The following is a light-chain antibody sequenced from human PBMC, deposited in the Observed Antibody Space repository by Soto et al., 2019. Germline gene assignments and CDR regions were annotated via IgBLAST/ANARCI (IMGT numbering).Light chain of an antibody. CDR2: EVT. CDR3: SSYAGSGIVI. Sequence: QSALTQPASVSGSPGQSITISCTGTSSDVGNYNVVSWYQQHPGKAPKLMIYEVTERPSGVSNRFSGSKSGNTASLTISGLQSEYEADYPCSSYAGSGIVIFGGGTKLTVL. V-gene: IGLV2-23*02. CDR1: SSDVGNYNV. J-gene: IGLJ2*01.